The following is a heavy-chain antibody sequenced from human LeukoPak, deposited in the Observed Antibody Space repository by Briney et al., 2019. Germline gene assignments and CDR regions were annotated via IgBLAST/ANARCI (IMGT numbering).Heavy chain of an antibody. CDR3: ARAGPNYDILTGTFDY. V-gene: IGHV4-39*07. CDR2: IYHSGST. CDR1: GGSISSSSYY. Sequence: SETLSLTCTVSGGSISSSSYYWGWIRQPPGKGLEWIGSIYHSGSTNYNPSLKSRVAISVDKSKNQFSLKLSSVTAADTAVYYCARAGPNYDILTGTFDYWGQGTLVTVSS. D-gene: IGHD3-9*01. J-gene: IGHJ4*02.